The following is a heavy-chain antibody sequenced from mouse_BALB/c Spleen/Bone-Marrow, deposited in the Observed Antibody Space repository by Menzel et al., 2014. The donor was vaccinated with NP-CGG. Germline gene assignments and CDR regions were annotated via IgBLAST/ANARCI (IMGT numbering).Heavy chain of an antibody. V-gene: IGHV1-82*01. D-gene: IGHD2-3*01. CDR3: ARNDGYYRAMDY. J-gene: IGHJ4*01. Sequence: LEESGPELVKPGASVKISCKASGYAFSSSWMNWVKQRPGQGLEWIGRIYPGDGDTNYNGKFKGKATLTADKSSTTAYMQLSSLTSVDSAVYFCARNDGYYRAMDYWGQGTSVTVSS. CDR2: IYPGDGDT. CDR1: GYAFSSSW.